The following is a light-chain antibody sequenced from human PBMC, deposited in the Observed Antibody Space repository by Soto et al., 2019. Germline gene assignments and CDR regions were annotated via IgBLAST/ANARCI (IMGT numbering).Light chain of an antibody. CDR2: DVR. CDR3: SSYTTISTYV. V-gene: IGLV2-14*01. J-gene: IGLJ1*01. CDR1: SSGVGGYNY. Sequence: SALPQPASVSGSPGQSITISCTGTSSGVGGYNYVSWYQQHPGKAPKLMIYDVRNRPSGVSNRFSGSKSVNTASLTISGLQAEDEADYYCSSYTTISTYVFGTGTKVTVL.